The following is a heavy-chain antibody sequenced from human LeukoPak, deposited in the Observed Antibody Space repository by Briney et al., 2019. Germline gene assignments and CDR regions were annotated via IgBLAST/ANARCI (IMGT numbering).Heavy chain of an antibody. V-gene: IGHV3-30*03. CDR3: AGQWLPSKVSYYFDF. CDR1: GFTFSSYA. CDR2: ISYDGSNK. D-gene: IGHD6-19*01. Sequence: GRSLRLSCAASGFTFSSYAMHWVRQAPGKGLEWVAVISYDGSNKYYADSVKGRFTISRDNSKNTLYLQMNSLRAEDTAVYCAGQWLPSKVSYYFDFWGQGTLVTVSS. J-gene: IGHJ4*02.